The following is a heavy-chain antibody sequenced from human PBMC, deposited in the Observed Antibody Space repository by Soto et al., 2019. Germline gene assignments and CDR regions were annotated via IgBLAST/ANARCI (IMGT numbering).Heavy chain of an antibody. D-gene: IGHD6-13*01. Sequence: QVQLVQSGAEVKKPGSSVKVSCKASGGTFNSYALSWVRQASGQGLEWMGGIIPIFGKVNFAQNFQDRVTITADESTSTAYMELSSLGSEDTAVYYCARVGSAAASAGLGYYNYPMDVWGQGTTVIVSS. CDR2: IIPIFGKV. J-gene: IGHJ6*02. V-gene: IGHV1-69*01. CDR3: ARVGSAAASAGLGYYNYPMDV. CDR1: GGTFNSYA.